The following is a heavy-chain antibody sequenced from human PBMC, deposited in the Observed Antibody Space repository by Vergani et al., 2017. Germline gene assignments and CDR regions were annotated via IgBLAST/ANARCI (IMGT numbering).Heavy chain of an antibody. J-gene: IGHJ4*02. D-gene: IGHD3-22*01. Sequence: QVQLVQSGAEVKKPGASVQVSCKASGYTFTSYDMHWVRQAPGQGLEWLGWISVYNGETKFAQKFQGRVTLTRDTSTDTAYMEMGSLRSDDTAVYYCAREGNYYDSTGFGPRGSFDWGPGTLVTVSS. CDR2: ISVYNGET. V-gene: IGHV1-18*04. CDR1: GYTFTSYD. CDR3: AREGNYYDSTGFGPRGSFD.